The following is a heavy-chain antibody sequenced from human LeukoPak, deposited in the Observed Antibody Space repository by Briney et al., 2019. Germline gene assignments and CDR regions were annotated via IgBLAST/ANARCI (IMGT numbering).Heavy chain of an antibody. CDR2: INWNGGST. CDR1: GFTFSSYA. J-gene: IGHJ4*02. V-gene: IGHV3-20*04. Sequence: PGGSLRLSCAGSGFTFSSYAMSWVRQAPGKGLEWVSGINWNGGSTGYADSVKGRFTISRDNAQNSLYLQMNSLRAEDTALYYCARVASNYDFDYWGQGTLVTVSS. D-gene: IGHD4-11*01. CDR3: ARVASNYDFDY.